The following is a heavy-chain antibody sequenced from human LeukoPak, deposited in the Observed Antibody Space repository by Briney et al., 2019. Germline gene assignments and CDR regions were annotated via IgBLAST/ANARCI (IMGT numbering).Heavy chain of an antibody. V-gene: IGHV4-34*01. J-gene: IGHJ3*02. CDR2: INHSGST. CDR3: ARRGPSSAFDI. CDR1: GGSFSGYY. Sequence: PSETLSLTCAVYGGSFSGYYWSWIRQPPGKGLEWIGEINHSGSTNYNSSLKSRVIISADTSKNQFSLKLTSVTAADTAVYHCARRGPSSAFDIWGQGTMVTVSS.